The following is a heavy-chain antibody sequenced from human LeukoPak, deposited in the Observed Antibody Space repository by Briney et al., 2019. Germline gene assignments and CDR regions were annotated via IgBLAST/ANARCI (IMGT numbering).Heavy chain of an antibody. V-gene: IGHV3-30-3*01. D-gene: IGHD6-19*01. J-gene: IGHJ4*02. CDR3: ARGRSSYTGYSSGWWPPEYFDY. Sequence: GGSLRLSCAASGFTFSSYAMHWVRQAPGKGLEWVAVISYDGSNKYYADSVKGRFTISRDNSKNTLYLQMNSLRAEDTAVYYCARGRSSYTGYSSGWWPPEYFDYWGQGTLVTVSS. CDR2: ISYDGSNK. CDR1: GFTFSSYA.